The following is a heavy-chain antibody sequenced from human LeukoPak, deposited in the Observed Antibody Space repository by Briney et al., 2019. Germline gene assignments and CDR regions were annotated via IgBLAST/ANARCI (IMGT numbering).Heavy chain of an antibody. D-gene: IGHD2-2*01. Sequence: GGSLRLSCAASGFTFSSYAMSWVRQAPGKGLEWVSAISGNGGSTYYADSVKGRFTISRDNSKNTLYLQMNSLRAEDTAVYYCAKDHLVVVPAAMAYFDAFDIWGQGTMVTVSS. CDR3: AKDHLVVVPAAMAYFDAFDI. CDR1: GFTFSSYA. J-gene: IGHJ3*02. CDR2: ISGNGGST. V-gene: IGHV3-23*01.